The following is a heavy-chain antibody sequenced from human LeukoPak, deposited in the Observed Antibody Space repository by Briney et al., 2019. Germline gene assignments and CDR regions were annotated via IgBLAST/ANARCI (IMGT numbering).Heavy chain of an antibody. CDR1: GGSISSYY. V-gene: IGHV4-4*07. D-gene: IGHD3-22*01. CDR2: IYTSGST. CDR3: AREPLMYYYDSSGYNPAAAFDI. Sequence: PSETLSLTCTVSGGSISSYYWSWIRQPAGKGLEWIGRIYTSGSTNYNPSLKSRVTMSVDTSEDQFSLKLSSVTAADTAVYYCAREPLMYYYDSSGYNPAAAFDIWGQGTMVTVSS. J-gene: IGHJ3*02.